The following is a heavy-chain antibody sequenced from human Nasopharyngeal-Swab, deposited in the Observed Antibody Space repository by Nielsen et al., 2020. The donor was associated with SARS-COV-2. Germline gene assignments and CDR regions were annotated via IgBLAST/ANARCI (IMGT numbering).Heavy chain of an antibody. J-gene: IGHJ6*02. D-gene: IGHD5-12*01. CDR3: AKDRDSGDDSEEYYHYYGMDV. CDR1: GFTFSNFA. Sequence: GGSLRLSCAASGFTFSNFAMSWVRQAPGKGLEWVSVISGGSDSTYYTDSVRGRFTISRDNSKHTLNLQMNNQRAEDTAIYYCAKDRDSGDDSEEYYHYYGMDVWGQGAPVTVSS. V-gene: IGHV3-23*01. CDR2: ISGGSDST.